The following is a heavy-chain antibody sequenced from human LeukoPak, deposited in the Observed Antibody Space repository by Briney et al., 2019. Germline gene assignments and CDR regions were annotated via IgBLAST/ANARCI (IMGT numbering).Heavy chain of an antibody. D-gene: IGHD3-3*01. Sequence: SQTLSLTRTVSGGSISSGSYYWSWIRQPAGKGLEWIGRIYTSGSTNYNPSLKSRVTISVDTSKNQFSLKLSSVTAADTAVYYCARGIYDFYNWFDPWGQGTLVTVSS. V-gene: IGHV4-61*02. CDR3: ARGIYDFYNWFDP. CDR1: GGSISSGSYY. J-gene: IGHJ5*02. CDR2: IYTSGST.